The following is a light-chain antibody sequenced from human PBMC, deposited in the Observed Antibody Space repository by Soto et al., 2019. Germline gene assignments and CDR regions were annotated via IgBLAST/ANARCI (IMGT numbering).Light chain of an antibody. CDR3: QQFGRSPSMYT. J-gene: IGKJ2*01. Sequence: EIVLTQSPGTLSLSPGERATLSCRASQSVRSDYLAWYQQKPGQAPRLLIYGASSMSTGIPDRFSGSGSGTYFTLTISRLAPEDFAVYYCQQFGRSPSMYTFGQGTKLEIK. V-gene: IGKV3-20*01. CDR1: QSVRSDY. CDR2: GAS.